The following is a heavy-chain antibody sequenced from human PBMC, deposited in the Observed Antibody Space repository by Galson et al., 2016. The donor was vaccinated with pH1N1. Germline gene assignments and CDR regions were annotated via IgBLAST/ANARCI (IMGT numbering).Heavy chain of an antibody. D-gene: IGHD6-13*01. Sequence: CAISGDSVSSNSAAWNWIRQSPSRGLEWLGRTYYRSKWYNDYAVSVKSRITIDPDTSKNQFSLQLNSVTPEDTAVYYCARDGIAAAGIRRDQYYFDYWDQGTLVTVSS. CDR2: TYYRSKWYN. CDR1: GDSVSSNSAA. J-gene: IGHJ4*02. V-gene: IGHV6-1*01. CDR3: ARDGIAAAGIRRDQYYFDY.